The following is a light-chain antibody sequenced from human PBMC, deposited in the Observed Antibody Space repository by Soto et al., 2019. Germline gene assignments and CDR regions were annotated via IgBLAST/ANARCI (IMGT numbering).Light chain of an antibody. J-gene: IGKJ2*01. Sequence: DVVMTQSPLSLSVIPGQPASISCRSSQSPVTSDGNTYLNWFHQRPGQSPRRLIYKISNRVSGVPDRFIGSGSGTEFTLSISRLEAEDVGIYYCMQGTCWPSTFGQGTKLEI. CDR3: MQGTCWPST. CDR1: QSPVTSDGNTY. CDR2: KIS. V-gene: IGKV2-30*01.